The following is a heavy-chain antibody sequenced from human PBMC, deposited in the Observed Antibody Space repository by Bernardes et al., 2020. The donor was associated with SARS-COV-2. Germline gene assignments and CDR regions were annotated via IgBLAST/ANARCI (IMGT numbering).Heavy chain of an antibody. V-gene: IGHV1-2*02. Sequence: ASMKVSCKASGYTFTGYYMHWVRQAPGQGLEWMGWINPNSGGTNYAQKFQGRVTMTRDTSISTAYMELSRLRSDDTAVYYCARDPTVTTENYYYYYGMDVWGQGTTVTVSS. J-gene: IGHJ6*02. CDR2: INPNSGGT. CDR1: GYTFTGYY. D-gene: IGHD4-17*01. CDR3: ARDPTVTTENYYYYYGMDV.